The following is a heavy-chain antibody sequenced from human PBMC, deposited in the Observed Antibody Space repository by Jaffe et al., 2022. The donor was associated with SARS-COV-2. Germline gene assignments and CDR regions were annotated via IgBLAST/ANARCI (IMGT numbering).Heavy chain of an antibody. Sequence: QVQLVQSGAEVKKPGASVKVSCKASGYTFTGYYMHWVRQAPGQGLEWMGWINPNSGGTNYAQKFQGRVTMTRDTSISTAYMELSRLRSDDTAVYYCARDLMGTMVRGVSDYWGQGTLVTVSS. CDR3: ARDLMGTMVRGVSDY. CDR2: INPNSGGT. V-gene: IGHV1-2*02. D-gene: IGHD3-10*01. J-gene: IGHJ4*02. CDR1: GYTFTGYY.